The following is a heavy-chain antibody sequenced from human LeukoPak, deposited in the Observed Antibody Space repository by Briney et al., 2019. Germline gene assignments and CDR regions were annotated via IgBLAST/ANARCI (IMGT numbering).Heavy chain of an antibody. Sequence: GGSLRLSCAASGFTFSSYAMSWVRQAPGKGLDWVSTISGNGGNTYYADSVKGRFTISRGNSKNTLYLQINTLRAEDMAVYYCAKVVISWGPTSQDYWGQGTLDTVSS. D-gene: IGHD6-13*01. CDR1: GFTFSSYA. J-gene: IGHJ4*02. CDR3: AKVVISWGPTSQDY. CDR2: ISGNGGNT. V-gene: IGHV3-23*01.